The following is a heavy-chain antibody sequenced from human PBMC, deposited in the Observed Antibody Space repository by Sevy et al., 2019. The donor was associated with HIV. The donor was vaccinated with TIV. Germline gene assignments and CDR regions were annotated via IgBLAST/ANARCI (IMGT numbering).Heavy chain of an antibody. CDR3: ARVGGFVTAVAGTVGYNWFDP. J-gene: IGHJ5*02. V-gene: IGHV1-8*01. D-gene: IGHD6-19*01. Sequence: ASVKVSCKASGYTFTSYDINWVRQATGQGLEWMGWMNPNSGNTGYAQKFQGRVTMTRNTSISTAYMELGSLRSEETAGYYCARVGGFVTAVAGTVGYNWFDPWGQGTLVTVSS. CDR1: GYTFTSYD. CDR2: MNPNSGNT.